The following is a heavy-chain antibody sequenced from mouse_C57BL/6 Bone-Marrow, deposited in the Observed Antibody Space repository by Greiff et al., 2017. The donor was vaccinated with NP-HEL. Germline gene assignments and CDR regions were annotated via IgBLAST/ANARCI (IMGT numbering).Heavy chain of an antibody. CDR3: ARLMNYGSSYDAMDY. D-gene: IGHD1-1*01. CDR2: ISGGGGNT. V-gene: IGHV5-9*01. Sequence: EVKLMESGGGLVKPGGSLKLSCAASGFTFSSYTMSWVRQTPEKRLEWVATISGGGGNTYYPDRVKGRFTISRDNAKNTLYLQMSSLRSEDTALYYCARLMNYGSSYDAMDYWGQGTSVTVSS. J-gene: IGHJ4*01. CDR1: GFTFSSYT.